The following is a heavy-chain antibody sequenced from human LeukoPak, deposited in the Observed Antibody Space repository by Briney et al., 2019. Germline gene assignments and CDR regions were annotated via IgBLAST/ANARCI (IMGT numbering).Heavy chain of an antibody. CDR2: IIPIFGTA. J-gene: IGHJ4*02. D-gene: IGHD3-9*01. CDR3: ARDNDLLRYFDWPLDY. V-gene: IGHV1-69*13. Sequence: SVKVSCKASGGTFSSYAISWVRQAPGQGLEWMGRIIPIFGTANYAQKFQGRVTITADESTSTAYMELSSLRSEDTAVYYCARDNDLLRYFDWPLDYWGQGTLVTVSS. CDR1: GGTFSSYA.